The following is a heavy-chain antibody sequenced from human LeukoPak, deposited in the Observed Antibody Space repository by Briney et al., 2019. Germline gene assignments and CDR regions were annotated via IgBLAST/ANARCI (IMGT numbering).Heavy chain of an antibody. J-gene: IGHJ4*02. D-gene: IGHD2-8*02. CDR1: GGSISGYY. Sequence: SETLSLTCTVSGGSISGYYWSWIRQPAGKGLEWIWRIYSSGSTNYKPSVKSRVTMSVDTSNNPLSLQLSSVTAADTAVYYCAREYCDLDYWGQGTLVTVSS. CDR2: IYSSGST. V-gene: IGHV4-4*07. CDR3: AREYCDLDY.